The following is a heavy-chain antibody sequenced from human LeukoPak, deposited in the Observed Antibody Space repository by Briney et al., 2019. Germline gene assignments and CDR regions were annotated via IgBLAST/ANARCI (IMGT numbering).Heavy chain of an antibody. J-gene: IGHJ4*02. V-gene: IGHV3-23*01. CDR1: GFTFSSYA. Sequence: GASLRLSCAASGFTFSSYAMSWVRQAPGKGLEWVSLISDSGGSTYYADSVKGRFTISRDNSKNTLSLQMNSLRADDTAVYYCAKGKGSSISCSDYWGQGTLVTVSS. CDR3: AKGKGSSISCSDY. D-gene: IGHD2-2*01. CDR2: ISDSGGST.